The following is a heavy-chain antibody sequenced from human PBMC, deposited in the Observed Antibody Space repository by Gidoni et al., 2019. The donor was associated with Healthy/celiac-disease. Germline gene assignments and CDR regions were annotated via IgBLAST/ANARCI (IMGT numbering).Heavy chain of an antibody. V-gene: IGHV3-53*01. D-gene: IGHD2-21*02. CDR2: IYSGGST. Sequence: EVQLVESGGGLIQPGGSLRLSCAASGFTVSSYYMSWVRQAPGKGLEWVAVIYSGGSTYYADSVKGRFTSSRDNSKNTLYLQMNSLRAEDTAEYYCARDYCGGDCYPDYWGQGTLVTVSS. J-gene: IGHJ4*02. CDR1: GFTVSSYY. CDR3: ARDYCGGDCYPDY.